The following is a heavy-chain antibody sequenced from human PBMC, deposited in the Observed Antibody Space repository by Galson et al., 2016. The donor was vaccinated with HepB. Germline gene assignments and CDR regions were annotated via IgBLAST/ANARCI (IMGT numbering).Heavy chain of an antibody. Sequence: CPRLSCAASGLTCSRYSLHWLRQAPGTGLEWVSYISIGSRRIYNAHSLKGRCTIDREHGKNSLFLQMNSLRDEDTAVYFCVGDRDGQRHMVQGEYWGQGTLVTVSS. J-gene: IGHJ4*02. D-gene: IGHD3-16*01. CDR3: VGDRDGQRHMVQGEY. CDR1: GLTCSRYS. V-gene: IGHV3-48*02. CDR2: ISIGSRRI.